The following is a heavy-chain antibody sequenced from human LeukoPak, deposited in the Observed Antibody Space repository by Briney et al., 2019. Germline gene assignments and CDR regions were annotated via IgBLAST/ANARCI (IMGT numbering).Heavy chain of an antibody. CDR1: GFTFDDYA. D-gene: IGHD3-16*01. Sequence: GRSLRLSCAASGFTFDDYAMHWVRQAPGKGLEWVSGISWNSGSIGYADSVKGRFTISRDNAKNSLYLQMNSLRAEDTALYYCAKESVTPHWGQGTLVTVSS. CDR3: AKESVTPH. V-gene: IGHV3-9*01. CDR2: ISWNSGSI. J-gene: IGHJ4*02.